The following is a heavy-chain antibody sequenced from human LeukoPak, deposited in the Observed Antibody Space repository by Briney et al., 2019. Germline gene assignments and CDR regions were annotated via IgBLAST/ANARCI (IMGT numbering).Heavy chain of an antibody. J-gene: IGHJ4*02. CDR2: IWYDGRKE. CDR3: ARLGSSWSSDY. D-gene: IGHD6-13*01. Sequence: PGGSLRLSCAASGFTFTSYGMHWVRQAPGKGLEWVALIWYDGRKEYYADSVKSRFTISRDDSRNTLYLQMNGLRAEDTAVYYCARLGSSWSSDYWGQGTLVTVSS. V-gene: IGHV3-33*01. CDR1: GFTFTSYG.